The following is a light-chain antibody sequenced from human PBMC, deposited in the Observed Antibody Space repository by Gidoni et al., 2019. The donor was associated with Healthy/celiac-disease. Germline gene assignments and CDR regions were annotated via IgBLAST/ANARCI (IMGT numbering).Light chain of an antibody. J-gene: IGKJ1*01. CDR3: QHPGT. V-gene: IGKV1-5*03. CDR2: KAS. Sequence: DIQMTQSPSTLSASVGDRVTITCRASQSISSWLDWYQQKPGKAPKLLIYKASSLESGGPSRFSGSGSGKEFTLTISSLQPADFATYYCQHPGTFGQGTKVEIK. CDR1: QSISSW.